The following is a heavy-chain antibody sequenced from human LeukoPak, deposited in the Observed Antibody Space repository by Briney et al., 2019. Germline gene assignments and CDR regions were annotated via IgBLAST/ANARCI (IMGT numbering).Heavy chain of an antibody. J-gene: IGHJ4*02. D-gene: IGHD2-2*01. Sequence: SSVKVSCKASGGTFSSYAISWVRQAPGQGLGWMGGIIPIFGTANYAQKFQGRVTITADESTSTAYMELSSLRSEDTAVYHCARGFVVVPAAYDYWGQGTLVTVSS. CDR1: GGTFSSYA. CDR3: ARGFVVVPAAYDY. V-gene: IGHV1-69*01. CDR2: IIPIFGTA.